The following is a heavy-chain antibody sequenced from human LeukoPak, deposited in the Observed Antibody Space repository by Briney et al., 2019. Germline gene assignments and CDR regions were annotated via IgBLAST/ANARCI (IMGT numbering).Heavy chain of an antibody. D-gene: IGHD1-1*01. CDR3: ARRVGKFPTYYFDY. V-gene: IGHV4-31*03. J-gene: IGHJ4*02. CDR2: IYYTGKI. Sequence: NTSETLSLTCTVSGGFISNGGHYWSWIRQHPEKGLEWIAYIYYTGKINYNPSLKSRIAMSVDTSKNQFSLKLSSVTAADTAVYYCARRVGKFPTYYFDYWGQGARVTVSS. CDR1: GGFISNGGHY.